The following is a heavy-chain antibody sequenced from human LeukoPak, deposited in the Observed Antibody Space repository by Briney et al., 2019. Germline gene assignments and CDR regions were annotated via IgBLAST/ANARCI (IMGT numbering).Heavy chain of an antibody. V-gene: IGHV1-46*01. CDR3: ARDHSYVPLYGSGSHHLDY. J-gene: IGHJ4*02. CDR2: INPSGGST. Sequence: ASVKVSCKASGYTFTSYYMHWVRQAPGQGLEWMGIINPSGGSTGYAQKFQGRVTMTRDTSTSTVYMELSSLRSEDTAVYYCARDHSYVPLYGSGSHHLDYWGLGTLVTVSS. D-gene: IGHD3-10*01. CDR1: GYTFTSYY.